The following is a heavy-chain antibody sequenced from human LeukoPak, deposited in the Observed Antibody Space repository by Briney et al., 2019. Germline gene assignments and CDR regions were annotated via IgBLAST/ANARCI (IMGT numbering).Heavy chain of an antibody. D-gene: IGHD1-1*01. V-gene: IGHV3-73*01. Sequence: GGSLKLSCAASGFTFSDSAMHWVRQASGKGLEWVGRIRSKANSYATAYAASVKGRVTISRDDSKNTAYLQMNSVKTEDTAVYYCTRLSAGNNFGFDYWGQGTLVTVSS. CDR2: IRSKANSYAT. CDR1: GFTFSDSA. J-gene: IGHJ4*02. CDR3: TRLSAGNNFGFDY.